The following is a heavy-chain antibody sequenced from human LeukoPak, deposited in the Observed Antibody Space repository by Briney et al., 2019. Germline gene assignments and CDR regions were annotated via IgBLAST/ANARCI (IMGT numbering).Heavy chain of an antibody. CDR2: IYYSGST. CDR1: GGSISSSSYY. Sequence: SETLSPTCTVSGGSISSSSYYWGWLRQPPGKGLEWIGSIYYSGSTYYNPSLKSRVTISVDTSKNQFSLKLSSVTAADTAVYYCARDVRHFDYWGQGTLVTVSS. J-gene: IGHJ4*02. CDR3: ARDVRHFDY. V-gene: IGHV4-39*07.